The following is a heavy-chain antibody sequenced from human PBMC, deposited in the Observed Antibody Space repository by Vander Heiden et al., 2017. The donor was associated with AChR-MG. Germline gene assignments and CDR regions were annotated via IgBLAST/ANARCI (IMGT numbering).Heavy chain of an antibody. CDR2: INTNTGNP. Sequence: QVQLVQSGSELNKPGAPVQVSCKASGYTFTRYAMNWVRQAPGHGLEWMGWINTNTGNPAYAQGYTGRFVFSLDTSVSTAYLQISSLKAEDTAVYYCARDPYYGGNVGAFDIWCQVTMVTVSS. CDR3: ARDPYYGGNVGAFDI. CDR1: GYTFTRYA. V-gene: IGHV7-4-1*02. J-gene: IGHJ3*02. D-gene: IGHD4-17*01.